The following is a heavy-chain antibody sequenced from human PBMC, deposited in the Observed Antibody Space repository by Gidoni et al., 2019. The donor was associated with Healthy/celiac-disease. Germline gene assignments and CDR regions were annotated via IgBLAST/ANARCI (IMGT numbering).Heavy chain of an antibody. J-gene: IGHJ4*02. V-gene: IGHV3-30-3*01. D-gene: IGHD3-10*01. CDR1: GFTFSSYA. CDR2: ISYDGSNN. Sequence: QVQLVESGGGVVQPGRSLRLSCAASGFTFSSYAMHWVRQAPGKGLEWVAVISYDGSNNYYADSVKGRFTISRDNSKNTLYLQMNSLRAEDTAVYYCARAGAIWFGEFDSIYYFDYWGQGTLVTVSS. CDR3: ARAGAIWFGEFDSIYYFDY.